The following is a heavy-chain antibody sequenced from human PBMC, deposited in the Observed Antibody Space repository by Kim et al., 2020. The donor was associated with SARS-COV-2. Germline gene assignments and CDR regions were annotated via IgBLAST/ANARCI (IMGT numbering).Heavy chain of an antibody. D-gene: IGHD1-26*01. Sequence: GGSLRLSCAASGFTFSSYSMNWVRQAPGKGLEWVSSISSSSSYIYYADSVKGRFTISRDNAKNSLYLQMNSLRAEDTAVYYCARDGASGELPDYWGQGTLVTVSS. CDR1: GFTFSSYS. J-gene: IGHJ4*02. CDR2: ISSSSSYI. V-gene: IGHV3-21*01. CDR3: ARDGASGELPDY.